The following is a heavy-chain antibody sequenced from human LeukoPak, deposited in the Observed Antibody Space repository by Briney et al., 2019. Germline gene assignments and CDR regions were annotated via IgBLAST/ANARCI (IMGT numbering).Heavy chain of an antibody. Sequence: ALVKVSCKASGYTFTGYYMHWVRQAPGQGLEWMGWINPNSGGTNYAQKFQGRVTMTRDTSISTAYMELSRLRSDDAAVYYCAREGFGEGPFDYWGQGTLVTVSS. CDR2: INPNSGGT. V-gene: IGHV1-2*02. D-gene: IGHD3-10*01. J-gene: IGHJ4*02. CDR3: AREGFGEGPFDY. CDR1: GYTFTGYY.